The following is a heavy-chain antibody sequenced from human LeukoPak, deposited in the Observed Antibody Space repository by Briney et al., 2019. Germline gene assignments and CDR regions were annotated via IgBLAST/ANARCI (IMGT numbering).Heavy chain of an antibody. CDR2: ISGSGGTT. D-gene: IGHD3-10*01. CDR1: GLTFSSHS. V-gene: IGHV3-23*01. CDR3: AKGPMVRGFDP. Sequence: PGGTLRLFCAASGLTFSSHSMKGVRQAPGKGLEWVSAISGSGGTTSYADSVKGLFTISRDNSTNTLYLQMSSLRAENTALYYCAKGPMVRGFDPWGQGTLVTVSS. J-gene: IGHJ5*02.